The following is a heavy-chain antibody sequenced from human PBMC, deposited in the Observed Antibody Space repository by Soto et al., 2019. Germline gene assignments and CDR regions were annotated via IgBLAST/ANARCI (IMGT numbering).Heavy chain of an antibody. CDR2: VSYDGSNQ. J-gene: IGHJ4*02. CDR1: GFTFSSYG. Sequence: QVQLVESGGGVVQPGRSLRLSCAASGFTFSSYGMHWVRQAPGKGLEWVAAVSYDGSNQHYADSVKGRFTISRDNSRNTLYLQMSSLRAEDTAVYYCAKTSALIVVVTAGLFDYWGQGTLVTVSS. CDR3: AKTSALIVVVTAGLFDY. V-gene: IGHV3-30*18. D-gene: IGHD2-21*02.